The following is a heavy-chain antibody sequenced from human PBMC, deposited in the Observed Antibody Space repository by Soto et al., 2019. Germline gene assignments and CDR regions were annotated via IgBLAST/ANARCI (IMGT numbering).Heavy chain of an antibody. CDR2: IIPILGIA. Sequence: QVQLVQSGAEVQKPGSSVKVSCKASGGTFSSYTISWVRQAPGQGLEWMGRIIPILGIANYAQKFQGRVTIAADKSTSTAYMELSSLRSEDTAVYYCARGVAATSYYCYGMDVWGQGTTVTVSS. CDR1: GGTFSSYT. D-gene: IGHD2-15*01. V-gene: IGHV1-69*02. CDR3: ARGVAATSYYCYGMDV. J-gene: IGHJ6*02.